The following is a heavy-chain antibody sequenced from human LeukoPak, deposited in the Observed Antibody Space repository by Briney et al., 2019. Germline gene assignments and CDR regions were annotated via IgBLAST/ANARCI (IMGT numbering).Heavy chain of an antibody. CDR2: IKQDGSEK. CDR1: GFTFSSYW. V-gene: IGHV3-7*01. D-gene: IGHD5-18*01. Sequence: GGSLRLSCAASGFTFSSYWMSWVRQAPGKGLEWVANIKQDGSEKYYVDSVKGRFTISRDNAKNSLYLQMNSLRAEDTAVYYCARTEDYVDTAMVPLLSFDYWGQGTLVTVSS. CDR3: ARTEDYVDTAMVPLLSFDY. J-gene: IGHJ4*02.